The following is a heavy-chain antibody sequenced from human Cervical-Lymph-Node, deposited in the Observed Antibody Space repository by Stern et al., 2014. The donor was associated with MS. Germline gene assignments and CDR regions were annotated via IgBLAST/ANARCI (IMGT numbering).Heavy chain of an antibody. CDR2: IYNSGGT. CDR3: ARHYDSTGYGRENWFDP. D-gene: IGHD3-22*01. CDR1: GVSIRDYY. V-gene: IGHV4-59*01. Sequence: VQLEESGPGLVKPSETLSLTCTVSGVSIRDYYWSWIRQPPGKGLQWIGYIYNSGGTKYNPSLKSRVTISIDTSTNEFSLKLRSVTAPDTAVYYCARHYDSTGYGRENWFDPWGQGTLVTVSS. J-gene: IGHJ5*02.